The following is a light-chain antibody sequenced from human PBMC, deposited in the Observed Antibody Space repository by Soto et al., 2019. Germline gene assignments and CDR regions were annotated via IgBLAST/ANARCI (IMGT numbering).Light chain of an antibody. CDR1: QSVSTN. CDR2: GAS. J-gene: IGKJ1*01. V-gene: IGKV3-15*01. Sequence: EVVLTQSPAALSLSAGETATLSCRAGQSVSTNLSCYQQKPGQAPRLLIHGASPRATGTPARFDGSGSETEFTLTISPLQSEDFAIYYCQQYYNWLPPFGQGSMV. CDR3: QQYYNWLPP.